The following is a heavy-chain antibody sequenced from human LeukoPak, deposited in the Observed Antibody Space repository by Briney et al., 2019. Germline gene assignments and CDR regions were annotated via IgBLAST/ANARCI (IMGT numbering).Heavy chain of an antibody. CDR1: GYTFTSYD. V-gene: IGHV1-8*01. J-gene: IGHJ5*02. Sequence: ASVKVSCKASGYTFTSYDINWVPQATGQGREWRGWMSPNSGNTGYAQKFQGRVTMTRNTSISTAYMELSSLRSEDTAVYYCARRSELLWFGEFSLNWFDPWGQGTLVTVSS. CDR2: MSPNSGNT. D-gene: IGHD3-10*01. CDR3: ARRSELLWFGEFSLNWFDP.